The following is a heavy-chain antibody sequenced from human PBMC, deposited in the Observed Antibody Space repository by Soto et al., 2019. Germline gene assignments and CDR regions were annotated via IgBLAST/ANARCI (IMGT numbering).Heavy chain of an antibody. Sequence: GGSLRLSCAASGFTFSSYAMHWVRQAPGKGLEWVAVISYDGSNKYYADSVKGRFTISRDNSKSTLYLQMNSLRAEDTAVYYCARGTYSSSASFDPWGQGTLVTVSS. J-gene: IGHJ5*02. CDR1: GFTFSSYA. D-gene: IGHD6-13*01. CDR3: ARGTYSSSASFDP. CDR2: ISYDGSNK. V-gene: IGHV3-30-3*01.